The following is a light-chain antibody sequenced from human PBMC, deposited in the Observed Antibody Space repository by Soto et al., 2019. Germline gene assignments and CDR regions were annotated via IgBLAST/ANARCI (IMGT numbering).Light chain of an antibody. CDR1: SGSVSTSSY. CDR3: ALSLPRGVWE. CDR2: STN. Sequence: QTVVTQEPSFAVSPGGTITLTCGLTSGSVSTSSYPSWYQQTPGQAPRTLIYSTNTRSSGVPDRFSGSILGNKAALTITGAQADDESDYYCALSLPRGVWEFGGGTKLPVL. J-gene: IGLJ3*02. V-gene: IGLV8-61*01.